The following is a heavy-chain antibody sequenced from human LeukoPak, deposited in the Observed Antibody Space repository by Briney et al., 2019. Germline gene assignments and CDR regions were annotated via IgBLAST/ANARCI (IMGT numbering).Heavy chain of an antibody. V-gene: IGHV5-51*01. D-gene: IGHD7-27*01. CDR3: ATYRALTGESYYFDY. CDR2: IYPSDSHT. CDR1: GYSFTSYW. J-gene: IGHJ4*02. Sequence: GESLKISCKGSGYSFTSYWIGWVRQMPGKGLEWMGVIYPSDSHTRYSPSFQGQITISADKSISTASLQWSSLKASGTAMYYCATYRALTGESYYFDYWGQGTLVTVSS.